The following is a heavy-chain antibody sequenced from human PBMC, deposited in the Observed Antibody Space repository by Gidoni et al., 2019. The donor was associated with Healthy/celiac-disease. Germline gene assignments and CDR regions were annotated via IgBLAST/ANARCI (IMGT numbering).Heavy chain of an antibody. D-gene: IGHD2-21*02. Sequence: EVQLVESWGVRVKPGGSLRLSCASSGFPFSSYSMNWFRQAPGKGLEWVSSIRSSSSYIYYADSVKGRFTISRDNAKNSLYLQMNSLRAEDTAVYYCARDRIHCGGDCNVDYWGQGTLVTVSS. J-gene: IGHJ4*02. CDR2: IRSSSSYI. CDR3: ARDRIHCGGDCNVDY. CDR1: GFPFSSYS. V-gene: IGHV3-21*01.